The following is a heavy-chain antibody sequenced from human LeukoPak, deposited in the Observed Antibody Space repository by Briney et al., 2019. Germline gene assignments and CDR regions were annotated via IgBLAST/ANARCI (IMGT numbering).Heavy chain of an antibody. J-gene: IGHJ4*02. D-gene: IGHD3-22*01. CDR2: ISCDGSNK. V-gene: IGHV3-30*18. Sequence: PGGSLRLSCAASGFTFSSYGMHWVRQAPGKGLEWVAVISCDGSNKYYADSVKGRFAISRDNSKNTLYLQMNSLRAEDTAVYYCAKDRAYSSGYPIDYWGQGTLVTVSS. CDR3: AKDRAYSSGYPIDY. CDR1: GFTFSSYG.